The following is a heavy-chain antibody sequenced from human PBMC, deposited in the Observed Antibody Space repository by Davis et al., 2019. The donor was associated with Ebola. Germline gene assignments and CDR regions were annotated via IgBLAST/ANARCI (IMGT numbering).Heavy chain of an antibody. Sequence: GESLKISCKGSGYSFTSYWIGWVRQMPGKGLEWMGIIYPGDSDTRYSPSFQGQVTISADKSISTAYLQWSSLKASDTAMYYCARLSGDDFWSGYYEWFDPWGQGTLVTVSS. D-gene: IGHD3-3*01. J-gene: IGHJ5*02. CDR3: ARLSGDDFWSGYYEWFDP. CDR1: GYSFTSYW. V-gene: IGHV5-51*01. CDR2: IYPGDSDT.